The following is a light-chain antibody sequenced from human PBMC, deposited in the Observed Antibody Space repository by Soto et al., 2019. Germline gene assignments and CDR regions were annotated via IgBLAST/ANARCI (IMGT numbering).Light chain of an antibody. V-gene: IGLV2-11*01. Sequence: QSALTQPRSVSGSPGQSVTISCTGTSSDVGGYNHVSWYQQHPGKAPKLMIHDVSKRPSGVPDRFSGSKSGNTASLTISGLQAEDEADYYCCSYAGSYTHVVFGGGTKLTVL. J-gene: IGLJ2*01. CDR3: CSYAGSYTHVV. CDR2: DVS. CDR1: SSDVGGYNH.